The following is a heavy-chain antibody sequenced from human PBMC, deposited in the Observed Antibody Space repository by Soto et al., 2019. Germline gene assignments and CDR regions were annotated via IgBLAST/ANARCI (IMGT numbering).Heavy chain of an antibody. D-gene: IGHD3-3*01. CDR1: GGSISSGGYY. CDR3: AREGRXYYDFWSGSTPYYGMDV. CDR2: IYYSGST. Sequence: SETLSLTCTVSGGSISSGGYYWSWIRQHPGKGLEWIGYIYYSGSTYYNPSLKSRVTISVDTSKNQFSLKLSSVTAADTAVYYCAREGRXYYDFWSGSTPYYGMDVWGQGTTVTVSS. J-gene: IGHJ6*02. V-gene: IGHV4-31*03.